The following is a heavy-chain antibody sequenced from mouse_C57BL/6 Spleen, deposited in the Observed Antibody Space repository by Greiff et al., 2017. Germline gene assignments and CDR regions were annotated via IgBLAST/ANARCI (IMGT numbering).Heavy chain of an antibody. CDR2: IYPGNGDT. J-gene: IGHJ2*01. Sequence: VQLQQSGTVLARPGASVKMSCKTSGYTFNSYWMHWVKQRPGQGLEWIGAIYPGNGDTSSNQKFKGKAKLTAATSTSTAYMELSSLTDEDSAVYYCTRDGSLDYWGQGTTLTVSS. CDR3: TRDGSLDY. CDR1: GYTFNSYW. V-gene: IGHV1-5*01. D-gene: IGHD1-2*01.